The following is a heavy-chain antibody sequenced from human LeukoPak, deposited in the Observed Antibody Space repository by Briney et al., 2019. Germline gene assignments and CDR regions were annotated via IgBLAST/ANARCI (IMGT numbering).Heavy chain of an antibody. CDR2: INHSGST. CDR1: GGSFSGYY. V-gene: IGHV4-34*01. D-gene: IGHD3-10*01. CDR3: ARGFEGSGSLKYSHLGFDP. Sequence: SETLSLTCAVYGGSFSGYYWSWIRQPPGKGLEWIGEINHSGSTNYNPSLKSRVTKSVDTSKNQLSLKLSSVTAADTAVYYCARGFEGSGSLKYSHLGFDPWGQGTLVTVSS. J-gene: IGHJ5*02.